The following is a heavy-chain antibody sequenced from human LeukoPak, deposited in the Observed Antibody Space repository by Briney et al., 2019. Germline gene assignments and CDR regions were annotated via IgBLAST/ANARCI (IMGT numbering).Heavy chain of an antibody. V-gene: IGHV4-61*02. CDR1: GGSISSGSYY. CDR2: IYTSGST. D-gene: IGHD3-22*01. CDR3: ARDSQYYDSSGYPNAFDI. Sequence: SQTLSLTCTVSGGSISSGSYYWSWIRQPAGKGLEWIGRIYTSGSTNYNPSLKSRVTISVDTSKNQFSLKLSSVTAADTAVYYCARDSQYYDSSGYPNAFDIWGQGTMVTVSS. J-gene: IGHJ3*02.